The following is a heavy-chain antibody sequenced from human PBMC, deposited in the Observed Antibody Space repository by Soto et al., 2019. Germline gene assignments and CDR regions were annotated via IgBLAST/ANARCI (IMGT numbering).Heavy chain of an antibody. CDR1: GFTFSSYW. J-gene: IGHJ4*02. Sequence: GGSLRLSCAASGFTFSSYWMHWVRQAPGKGLVWVSRINSDGSSTSYADSVKGRFTISRDNAKNTLYLQMNSLRAEDTAVYYCARLESGYYDSSGYYSFDYWGQGTLVTAPQ. CDR2: INSDGSST. CDR3: ARLESGYYDSSGYYSFDY. D-gene: IGHD3-22*01. V-gene: IGHV3-74*01.